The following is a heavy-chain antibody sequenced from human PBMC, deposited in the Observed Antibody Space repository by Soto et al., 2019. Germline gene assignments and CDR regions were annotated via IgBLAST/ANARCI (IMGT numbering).Heavy chain of an antibody. J-gene: IGHJ5*02. CDR2: ISGSGGST. Sequence: GGSLRLSCAASGFTFSSYAMSWVRQAPGKGLEWVSAISGSGGSTYYADSVKGRFTISRDNSKNTLYLQMNSLRAEDTAVYYCAKDPKTDFWSGYSFPSYNWFDPWGQGTLVTVSS. V-gene: IGHV3-23*01. CDR1: GFTFSSYA. CDR3: AKDPKTDFWSGYSFPSYNWFDP. D-gene: IGHD3-3*01.